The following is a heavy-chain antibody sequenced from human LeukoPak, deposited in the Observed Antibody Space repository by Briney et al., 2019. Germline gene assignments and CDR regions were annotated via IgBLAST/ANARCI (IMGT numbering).Heavy chain of an antibody. Sequence: SETLSLTCTVSGGSISGYYWSWIRQPPGKAPEWIGYISHRGSTKYNFSLKSRVTMSVDTSKNQFSLKLSSVTAADTAVYYCARGNYGGNSSREQSWGQGTLVTVSS. D-gene: IGHD4-17*01. J-gene: IGHJ4*02. CDR1: GGSISGYY. V-gene: IGHV4-59*12. CDR2: ISHRGST. CDR3: ARGNYGGNSSREQS.